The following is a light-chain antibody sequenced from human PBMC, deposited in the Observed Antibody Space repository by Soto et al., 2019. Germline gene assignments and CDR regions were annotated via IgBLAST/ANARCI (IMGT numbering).Light chain of an antibody. Sequence: EIGMTQSPATLSVVPGARATLSCRASQSVSSNLAWYQRKPGQAPRLLTDGASTRATDIPAMFRGSGSGTELTLRVRSLQTGNCGVYCWLKYYSWQRMIDQGTKVDIK. CDR2: GAS. J-gene: IGKJ1*01. V-gene: IGKV3-15*01. CDR3: LKYYSWQRM. CDR1: QSVSSN.